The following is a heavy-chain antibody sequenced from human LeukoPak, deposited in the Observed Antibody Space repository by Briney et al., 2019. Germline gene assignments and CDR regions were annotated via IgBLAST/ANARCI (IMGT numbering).Heavy chain of an antibody. Sequence: GRSLRLSCTASGFTFGDYAMSWVRQAPGKGLEWVGFIRSKAYGGSTEYAASMKGRFTISRDDSKSIAYLQMNSLKTEDTAVYYCRRLGYCSSTSCSDFDYWGQGTLVTVSS. V-gene: IGHV3-49*04. D-gene: IGHD2-2*01. CDR3: RRLGYCSSTSCSDFDY. CDR1: GFTFGDYA. CDR2: IRSKAYGGST. J-gene: IGHJ4*02.